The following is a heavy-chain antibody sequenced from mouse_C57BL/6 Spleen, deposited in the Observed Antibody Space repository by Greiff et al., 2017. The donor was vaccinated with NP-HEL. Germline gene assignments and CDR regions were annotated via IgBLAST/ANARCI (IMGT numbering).Heavy chain of an antibody. CDR2: LNPSSGYT. J-gene: IGHJ2*01. D-gene: IGHD1-1*01. CDR3: ARPEFITTVVATDYFDY. Sequence: QVHVKQSGAELARPGASVKMSCKASGYTFTSYTMHWVKQRPGQGLEWIGYLNPSSGYTKYNQKFKDKATLTADKSSSTAYMQLSSLTSEDSAVYYCARPEFITTVVATDYFDYWGQGTTLTVSS. CDR1: GYTFTSYT. V-gene: IGHV1-4*01.